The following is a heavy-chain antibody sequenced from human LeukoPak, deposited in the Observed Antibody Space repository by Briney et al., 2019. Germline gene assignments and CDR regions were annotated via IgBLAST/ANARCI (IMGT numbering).Heavy chain of an antibody. CDR2: IYHSGST. CDR3: ASVYGSGSYLGY. Sequence: SETLSLTCSVFGGSISSGDYSWSWIRQPPGKGLEWIGYIYHSGSTYYNPSLKSRVTISVDRSKNQFSLKLSSVTAADTAVYYCASVYGSGSYLGYWGPGTLVTVSS. CDR1: GGSISSGDYS. D-gene: IGHD3-10*01. V-gene: IGHV4-30-2*01. J-gene: IGHJ4*02.